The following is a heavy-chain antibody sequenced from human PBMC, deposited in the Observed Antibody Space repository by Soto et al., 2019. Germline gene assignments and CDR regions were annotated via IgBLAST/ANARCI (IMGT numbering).Heavy chain of an antibody. CDR3: AEERERGMDV. Sequence: GASVKVSCKASGYTFSVYHMHWVRQAPGQGLEWMGWVHPNSGGTNYAQSFEGRVTMTRDTSINTAYMELTRLTSDDTAVYYWAEERERGMDVWGQGTTVTVSS. V-gene: IGHV1-2*02. D-gene: IGHD1-1*01. CDR2: VHPNSGGT. J-gene: IGHJ6*02. CDR1: GYTFSVYH.